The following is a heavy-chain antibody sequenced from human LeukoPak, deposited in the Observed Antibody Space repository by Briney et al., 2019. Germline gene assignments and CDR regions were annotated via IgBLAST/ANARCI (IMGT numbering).Heavy chain of an antibody. Sequence: GESLKISCKGSEYSFTNYWIGWVRQMPGKGLEWMGIIYPGDSDTRYSPSFQGQVTISADKSISTAYLQWSSLKASDTAMYYCARLILHPLTMVRGASTRFDYWGQGTLVTVSS. CDR1: EYSFTNYW. CDR2: IYPGDSDT. V-gene: IGHV5-51*01. J-gene: IGHJ4*02. CDR3: ARLILHPLTMVRGASTRFDY. D-gene: IGHD3-10*01.